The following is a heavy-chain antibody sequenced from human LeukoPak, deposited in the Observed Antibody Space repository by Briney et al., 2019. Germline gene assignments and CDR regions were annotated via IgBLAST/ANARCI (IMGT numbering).Heavy chain of an antibody. CDR3: AGLAAAGHNWFDP. J-gene: IGHJ5*02. D-gene: IGHD6-13*01. CDR2: INPNSGGT. V-gene: IGHV1-2*02. CDR1: GYTFTGYY. Sequence: SVKVSCKASGYTFTGYYMHWVRQAPGQGLEWMGWINPNSGGTNYAQKFQGRVTMTRDTSISTAYMELSRLRSDDTAVYYCAGLAAAGHNWFDPWGQGTLVTVSS.